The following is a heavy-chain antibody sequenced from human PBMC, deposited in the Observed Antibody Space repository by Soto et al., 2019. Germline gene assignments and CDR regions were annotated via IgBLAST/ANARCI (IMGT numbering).Heavy chain of an antibody. V-gene: IGHV3-74*01. D-gene: IGHD3-10*01. Sequence: GGSLRLSCAASGFIFKMYWMHWVRQSPGKGLVWISRIYNDGSYTDYADSVKGRFTISRDNVNDTLYLQMNNLRAEGSGLYYCTRGPRPISTGTGAYWGQGTQVTVSS. CDR3: TRGPRPISTGTGAY. CDR1: GFIFKMYW. J-gene: IGHJ4*02. CDR2: IYNDGSYT.